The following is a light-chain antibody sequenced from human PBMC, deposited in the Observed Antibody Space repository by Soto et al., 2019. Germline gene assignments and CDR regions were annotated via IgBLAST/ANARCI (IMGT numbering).Light chain of an antibody. J-gene: IGLJ1*01. CDR1: SSNIGAGYD. CDR3: QSYDSSLSGYV. Sequence: QSVLTQPPSVSGAPGQKMTISCTGSSSNIGAGYDVHWYQQLPGTAPKLLINATSNRPSGVPDRFSGSKSGTSASLAITGLQAEDEADYYCQSYDSSLSGYVFGSGTKVTVL. CDR2: ATS. V-gene: IGLV1-40*01.